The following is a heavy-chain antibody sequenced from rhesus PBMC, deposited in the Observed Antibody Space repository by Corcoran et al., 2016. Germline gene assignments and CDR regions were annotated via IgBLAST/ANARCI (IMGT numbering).Heavy chain of an antibody. D-gene: IGHD1-1*01. CDR2: IYVSITST. CDR1: GGSIRASYR. CDR3: AIRGWNYQFDY. J-gene: IGHJ4*01. Sequence: QLQLQESGPGLVKPSETLSVTCAVSGGSIRASYRWSWISKPPGQGREWIGYIYVSITSTNYNPSRKSRVTIAKDTSKNQFSCKLSSVPAADTAVYYCAIRGWNYQFDYVGQGVWVTVSS. V-gene: IGHV4S10*01.